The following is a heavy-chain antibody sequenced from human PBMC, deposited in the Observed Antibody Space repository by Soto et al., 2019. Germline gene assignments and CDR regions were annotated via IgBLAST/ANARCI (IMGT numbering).Heavy chain of an antibody. D-gene: IGHD3-9*01. CDR2: IIPIFGTA. CDR1: GGTFSSYA. Sequence: SVKVSCKASGGTFSSYAISWVRQAPGQGLEWMGGIIPIFGTANYAQKFQGRVTITADESTSTAYMELSSLRSEDTAVYYCARGERRYFDWLFPWGEDLYYYYDMDVWGQGTTVTVSS. V-gene: IGHV1-69*13. CDR3: ARGERRYFDWLFPWGEDLYYYYDMDV. J-gene: IGHJ6*02.